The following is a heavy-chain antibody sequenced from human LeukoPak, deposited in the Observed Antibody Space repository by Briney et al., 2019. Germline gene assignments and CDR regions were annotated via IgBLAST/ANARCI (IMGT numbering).Heavy chain of an antibody. J-gene: IGHJ4*02. CDR3: TKNGFYAFDY. D-gene: IGHD3-16*01. V-gene: IGHV3-11*06. CDR2: ISSSSSYT. Sequence: GGSLRLSCAASGFTFSDYYMSWIRQAPGKGLEWVSYISSSSSYTNYADSVKGRFTISRDNAKNSLYLQMSSLRAEDTALYYCTKNGFYAFDYWGQGALVTVSS. CDR1: GFTFSDYY.